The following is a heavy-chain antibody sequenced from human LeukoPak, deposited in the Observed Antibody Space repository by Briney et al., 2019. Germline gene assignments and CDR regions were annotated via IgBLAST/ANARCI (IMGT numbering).Heavy chain of an antibody. Sequence: GGSLRLSCAASGFTFSSYAMSWVRQAPGKGLEWVSAISGSGGSTYYADSVKGRFTISRDNSKNTLYLQMNSLRAEDTAVYYCAKDHSNLSYYYDNSGPFDYWSQGTLVTVSS. CDR1: GFTFSSYA. CDR2: ISGSGGST. CDR3: AKDHSNLSYYYDNSGPFDY. D-gene: IGHD3-22*01. V-gene: IGHV3-23*01. J-gene: IGHJ4*02.